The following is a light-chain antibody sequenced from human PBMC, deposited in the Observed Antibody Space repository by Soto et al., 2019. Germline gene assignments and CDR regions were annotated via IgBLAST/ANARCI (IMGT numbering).Light chain of an antibody. CDR1: QSVSNY. Sequence: EIVLTQSPGTLSLSPGERVTLSCRASQSVSNYLAWYQRKPGQAPRLLIYGASSRATGIPDRFIGSGSGTDFTLTISRLEPEDLAVYYCHKYGGSPHSFDQGTKVDIK. CDR2: GAS. CDR3: HKYGGSPHS. V-gene: IGKV3-20*01. J-gene: IGKJ1*01.